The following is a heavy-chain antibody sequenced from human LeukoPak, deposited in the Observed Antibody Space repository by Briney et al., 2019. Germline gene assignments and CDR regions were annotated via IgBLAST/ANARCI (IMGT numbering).Heavy chain of an antibody. Sequence: GSLRLSCAASGFTFSGNAISWVRQAPGKGLEWVSGISDSGGGTYYADSVKGRFTISRDNSKNTLYLQMNSLRAEDTAVYYCARDRIDLRYCSGGSCYLDYWGQGTLVTVSS. CDR3: ARDRIDLRYCSGGSCYLDY. V-gene: IGHV3-23*01. J-gene: IGHJ4*02. CDR2: ISDSGGGT. D-gene: IGHD2-15*01. CDR1: GFTFSGNA.